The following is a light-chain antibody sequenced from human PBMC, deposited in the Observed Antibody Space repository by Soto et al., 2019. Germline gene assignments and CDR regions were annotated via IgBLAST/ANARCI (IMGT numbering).Light chain of an antibody. V-gene: IGKV1-17*02. Sequence: DIQMTQSPSSLSASVGDRVTITCRASEDIRSDLGWYQQRPGRAPKRLIYATFTLQSGVPSRFSGSRSGTEFTLTLSNLQPEDFATYYCLQFTSYPRTFGQGTKVDIK. J-gene: IGKJ1*01. CDR3: LQFTSYPRT. CDR1: EDIRSD. CDR2: ATF.